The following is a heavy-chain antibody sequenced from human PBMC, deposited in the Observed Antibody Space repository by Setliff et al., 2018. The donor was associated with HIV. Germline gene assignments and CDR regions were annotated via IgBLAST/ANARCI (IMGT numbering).Heavy chain of an antibody. Sequence: SETLSLTCTVSGGSISSSSYYWGWIRQPPGKGLEWIGSIYYSESTSYNPSLKSRVTISVDTSKNQFSLKLGSVTAADTAVYYCARSPLYSGYERYYFDYWGQGTLVTVSS. J-gene: IGHJ4*02. CDR2: IYYSEST. CDR3: ARSPLYSGYERYYFDY. V-gene: IGHV4-39*07. CDR1: GGSISSSSYY. D-gene: IGHD5-12*01.